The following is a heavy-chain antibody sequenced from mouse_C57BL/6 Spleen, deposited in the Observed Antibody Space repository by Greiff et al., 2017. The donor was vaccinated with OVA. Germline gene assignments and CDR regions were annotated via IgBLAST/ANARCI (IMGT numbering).Heavy chain of an antibody. D-gene: IGHD2-14*01. V-gene: IGHV5-6*01. CDR2: ISSGGSYT. CDR3: ARYDYYAMDY. Sequence: EVKVVESGGDLVKPGGSLKLSCAASGFTFSSYGMSWVRQTPDKRLEWVATISSGGSYTYYPDSVKGRFTISRDNAKNTRYLQMSSLKSEDTAMYYCARYDYYAMDYWGQGTSVTVSS. J-gene: IGHJ4*01. CDR1: GFTFSSYG.